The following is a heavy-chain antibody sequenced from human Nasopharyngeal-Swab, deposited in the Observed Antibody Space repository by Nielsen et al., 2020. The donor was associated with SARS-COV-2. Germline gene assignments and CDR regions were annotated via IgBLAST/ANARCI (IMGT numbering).Heavy chain of an antibody. J-gene: IGHJ6*02. D-gene: IGHD3-3*01. CDR3: ARERDYDFWSGNLWGYYYYGMDV. V-gene: IGHV1-46*01. CDR2: INPSGGST. CDR1: GYTFTSYY. Sequence: ASVKVSCKASGYTFTSYYMHWVRQAPGQGLEWMGIINPSGGSTSYAQKFQGRVTMTRDTSTSTVCMELSSLRSEDTAVYYCARERDYDFWSGNLWGYYYYGMDVWGQGTTVTVSS.